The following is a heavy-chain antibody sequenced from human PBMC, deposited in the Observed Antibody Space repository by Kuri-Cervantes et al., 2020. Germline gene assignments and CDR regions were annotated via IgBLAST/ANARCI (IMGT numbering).Heavy chain of an antibody. J-gene: IGHJ3*02. V-gene: IGHV1-2*04. CDR1: GYTFTGYY. CDR3: ARPKPLGAAGSSDAFDI. CDR2: INPNSGGT. Sequence: ASVKVSCKASGYTFTGYYMHWVRQAPGQGLEWMGWINPNSGGTNYAQKFQGWVTMTRDTSISTAYMELSRLRSGDTAVYYCARPKPLGAAGSSDAFDIWGQGTMVTVSS. D-gene: IGHD6-13*01.